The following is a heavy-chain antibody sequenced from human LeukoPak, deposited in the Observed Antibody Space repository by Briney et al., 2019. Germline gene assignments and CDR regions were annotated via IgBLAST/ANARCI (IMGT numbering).Heavy chain of an antibody. CDR3: ARGSMNYAVFDY. CDR1: GFTFSSYS. Sequence: PGGSLRLSCAASGFTFSSYSMNWVRQAPGKGLEWVSSISSSSSYIYYADSVKGRFTISRDNAKNSLHLQMNSLRAEDTAVYYCARGSMNYAVFDYWGQGTLVTVSS. V-gene: IGHV3-21*01. D-gene: IGHD1-7*01. CDR2: ISSSSSYI. J-gene: IGHJ4*02.